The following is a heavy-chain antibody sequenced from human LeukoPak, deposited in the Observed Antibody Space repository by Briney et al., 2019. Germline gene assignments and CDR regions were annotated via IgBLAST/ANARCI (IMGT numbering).Heavy chain of an antibody. V-gene: IGHV3-72*01. J-gene: IGHJ3*02. CDR2: IGNKANTYTT. Sequence: PGGSLRLSCEASGSTFSDQYMDWVRQAPGKGLQWVGRIGNKANTYTTEYAASVKGRFTISRDDSKDSLYQHMNSLKTEDSAVYYCTRGYSGVSIYAFDIWGQGTVVTVSS. CDR3: TRGYSGVSIYAFDI. D-gene: IGHD5-12*01. CDR1: GSTFSDQY.